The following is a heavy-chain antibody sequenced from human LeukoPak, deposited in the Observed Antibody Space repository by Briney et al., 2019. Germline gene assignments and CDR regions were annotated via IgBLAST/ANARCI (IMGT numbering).Heavy chain of an antibody. CDR1: GFTFSSYA. D-gene: IGHD4-23*01. Sequence: LRLSCAASGFTFSSYAMSWIRQPPGKGLEWIGYIYYSGRTYYNPSLKSRVTISLDRSKNQFSLKVSSVTAADTAVYFCARGYGDNSGAFDIWGQGTLVTVSS. V-gene: IGHV4-30-2*01. CDR2: IYYSGRT. J-gene: IGHJ3*02. CDR3: ARGYGDNSGAFDI.